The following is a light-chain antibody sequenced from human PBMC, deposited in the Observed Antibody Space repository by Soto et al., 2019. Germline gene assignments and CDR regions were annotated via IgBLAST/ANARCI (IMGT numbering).Light chain of an antibody. Sequence: QTVLTQPASVSGSPGQSTTIPCTGTSSDIGGYNYVSWYQQLPGEAPKLIIYDVSDRPSGVSTRFSGSKSGNTASLTISGLQAEDEGDYYCSSFTSRHTYVFGTGTKLTVL. CDR1: SSDIGGYNY. V-gene: IGLV2-14*01. CDR3: SSFTSRHTYV. J-gene: IGLJ1*01. CDR2: DVS.